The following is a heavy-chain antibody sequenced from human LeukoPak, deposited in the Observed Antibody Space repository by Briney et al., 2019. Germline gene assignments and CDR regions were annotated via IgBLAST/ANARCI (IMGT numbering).Heavy chain of an antibody. CDR2: ISSSSSYI. V-gene: IGHV3-21*05. D-gene: IGHD2-21*02. Sequence: PGGSLRLSCAASGFTFSSYEMNWVRQAPGKGLEWVSYISSSSSYIYYADSVKGRFTISRDNSKNTLYLQMNSLRAEDTAVYYCAKGDCGGDCSRFDPWGQGTLVTVSS. J-gene: IGHJ5*02. CDR3: AKGDCGGDCSRFDP. CDR1: GFTFSSYE.